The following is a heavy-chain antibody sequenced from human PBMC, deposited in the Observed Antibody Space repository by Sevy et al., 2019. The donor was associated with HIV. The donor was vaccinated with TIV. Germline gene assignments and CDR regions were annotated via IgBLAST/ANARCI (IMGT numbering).Heavy chain of an antibody. D-gene: IGHD6-19*01. Sequence: ASVKVSCKASGGTFTTSGISWVRQVPGQGLEWMGGIIPILGTTNYAQKFQNRVTITADKSTSTAYMGLGSLGSEETAVYYCARGGGNGWYYFDYWGQETLVTVSS. J-gene: IGHJ4*02. V-gene: IGHV1-69*06. CDR3: ARGGGNGWYYFDY. CDR1: GGTFTTSG. CDR2: IIPILGTT.